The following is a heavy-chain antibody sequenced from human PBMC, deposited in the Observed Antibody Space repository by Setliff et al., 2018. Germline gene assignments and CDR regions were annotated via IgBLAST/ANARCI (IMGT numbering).Heavy chain of an antibody. CDR3: ARGRMRGSCSGPSCTYDPFDI. CDR2: ILFSGDT. J-gene: IGHJ3*02. V-gene: IGHV4-38-2*01. CDR1: GYSISSGFS. D-gene: IGHD2-2*01. Sequence: PSETLSLTCAVSGYSISSGFSWVWIRQSPGKGLEWIGRILFSGDTYYNPSLNSRVTISADTSKNQFSLILRSVTAADTAVYYCARGRMRGSCSGPSCTYDPFDIWGQGTPVTVSS.